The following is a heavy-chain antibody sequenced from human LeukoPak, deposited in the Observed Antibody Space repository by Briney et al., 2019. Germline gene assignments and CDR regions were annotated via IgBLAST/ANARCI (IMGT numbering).Heavy chain of an antibody. CDR2: ITGSSSFI. V-gene: IGHV3-21*01. J-gene: IGHJ5*02. Sequence: GGSLRLYCAASGFTFSTYSMNWVRQAPGKGLEWVSSITGSSSFIYYADSVKGRFTVSRDNAKNSLHLQMNSLRAEDTAVYYCARNYDRSGYGYNWFDPWGQGTLVTVSS. CDR1: GFTFSTYS. CDR3: ARNYDRSGYGYNWFDP. D-gene: IGHD3-22*01.